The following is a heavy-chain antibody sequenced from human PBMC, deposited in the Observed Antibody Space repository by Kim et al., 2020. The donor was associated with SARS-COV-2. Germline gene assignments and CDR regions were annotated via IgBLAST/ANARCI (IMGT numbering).Heavy chain of an antibody. J-gene: IGHJ6*02. V-gene: IGHV4-34*01. D-gene: IGHD5-18*01. CDR3: ARGLGSYGYV. CDR2: INHSGST. Sequence: SETLSLTCAVYGGSFSGYYWSWIRQPPGKGLEWIGEINHSGSTNYNPSLKSRVTISVDTSKNQFSLKLSSVTAADTAVYYCARGLGSYGYVWGQGTTVTV. CDR1: GGSFSGYY.